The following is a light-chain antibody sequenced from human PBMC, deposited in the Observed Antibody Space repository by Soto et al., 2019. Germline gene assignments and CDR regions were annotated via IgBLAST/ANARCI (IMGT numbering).Light chain of an antibody. CDR2: INSDGSH. CDR1: SGHSNYA. CDR3: QTWGNGIRV. J-gene: IGLJ2*01. V-gene: IGLV4-69*01. Sequence: QLVLTQSPSASASLGASVKLTCTLSSGHSNYAIAWHQQQPEKGPRYLMKINSDGSHSKGDGIPDRFSGSRSGAERSLTISSLQSEDEADYYCQTWGNGIRVFGGGTKLTVL.